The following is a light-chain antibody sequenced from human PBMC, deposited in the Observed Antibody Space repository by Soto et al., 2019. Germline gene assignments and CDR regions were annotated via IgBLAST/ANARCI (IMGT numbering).Light chain of an antibody. CDR3: HHYVDSPWG. J-gene: IGKJ1*01. V-gene: IGKV3-20*01. Sequence: EIVLTQSPGTLSLYPGERATLSCRASQRFNSAYLAWYQHKPGQPPRLLIYASSNRAAGIPDRFSGSASGTDFTLTISRLEPEDSAVYCCHHYVDSPWGLGQGTKVEIK. CDR2: ASS. CDR1: QRFNSAY.